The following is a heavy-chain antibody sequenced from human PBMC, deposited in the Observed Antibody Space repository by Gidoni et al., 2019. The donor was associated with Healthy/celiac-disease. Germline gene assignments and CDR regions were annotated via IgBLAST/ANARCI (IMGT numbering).Heavy chain of an antibody. CDR1: GGSFSGYY. Sequence: QVQLQQWGAGLLKPSETLSLTCAVYGGSFSGYYWSWIRQPPGKGLEWLGEINHSGSTNYHPSLKSRVTISVDTSKNQFSLKLSSVTAADTAVYYCARTSYQIVVVPAAQYYYYYYMDVWGKGTTVTVSS. CDR2: INHSGST. CDR3: ARTSYQIVVVPAAQYYYYYYMDV. V-gene: IGHV4-34*01. D-gene: IGHD2-2*01. J-gene: IGHJ6*03.